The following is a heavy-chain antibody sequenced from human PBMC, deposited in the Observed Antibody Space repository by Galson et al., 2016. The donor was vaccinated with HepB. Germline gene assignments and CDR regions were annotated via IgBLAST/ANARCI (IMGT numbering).Heavy chain of an antibody. CDR2: ISYTGIT. CDR3: ARGPPDYLDSGSFYSGWFDS. D-gene: IGHD3-10*01. V-gene: IGHV4-31*02. Sequence: HPGKGLEWIGYISYTGITNYKSSLKSRVSMSIDTSKNQFSLKLSAVTAADMAVYFCARGPPDYLDSGSFYSGWFDSWGQGTLVTVSS. J-gene: IGHJ5*01.